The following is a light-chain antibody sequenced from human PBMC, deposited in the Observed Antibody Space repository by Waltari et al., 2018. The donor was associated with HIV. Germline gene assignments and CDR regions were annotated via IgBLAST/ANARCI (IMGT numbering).Light chain of an antibody. CDR3: QSYDSSLSVV. V-gene: IGLV1-40*01. J-gene: IGLJ2*01. CDR2: GNN. Sequence: QSVLTQPPSVSGAPGQRVTISCTGSSSNIGAGYDVHWYQQLPGTGSKLLIYGNNNRPSGVPDRFSGSKSGTSASLASTGLQAEDEADYYCQSYDSSLSVVFGGGTKLTVV. CDR1: SSNIGAGYD.